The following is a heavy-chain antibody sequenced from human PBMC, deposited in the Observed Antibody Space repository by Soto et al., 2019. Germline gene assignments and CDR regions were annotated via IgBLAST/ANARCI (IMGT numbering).Heavy chain of an antibody. J-gene: IGHJ4*02. CDR1: GFTFSDYW. V-gene: IGHV3-7*03. CDR3: AREFPYYVSSDSYLDY. Sequence: GGSLRLSCAASGFTFSDYWMSWVRQAPGKGLEWVATIKQDGSEKYYADSVKGRFTISRDNSKNTLYLQMNSLRAEDTAVYYCAREFPYYVSSDSYLDYWGQGALVTVSS. CDR2: IKQDGSEK. D-gene: IGHD3-16*01.